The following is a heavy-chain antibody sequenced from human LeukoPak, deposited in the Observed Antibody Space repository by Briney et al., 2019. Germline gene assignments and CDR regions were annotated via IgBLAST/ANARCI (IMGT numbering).Heavy chain of an antibody. V-gene: IGHV3-7*01. CDR2: IKQDGSEK. Sequence: GRSLRLSCAASGFTFSSYWMSWVRQAPGKGLEWVANIKQDGSEKYYVDSVKGRFTISRDNAKNSLYLQMNSLRAEDTAVYYCARESTYYYDSSGYYDLDYWGQGTLVTVSS. D-gene: IGHD3-22*01. J-gene: IGHJ4*02. CDR3: ARESTYYYDSSGYYDLDY. CDR1: GFTFSSYW.